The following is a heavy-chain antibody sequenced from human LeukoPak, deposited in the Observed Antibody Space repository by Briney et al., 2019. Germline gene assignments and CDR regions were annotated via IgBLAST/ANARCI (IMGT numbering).Heavy chain of an antibody. J-gene: IGHJ4*02. CDR1: GGSISNYY. D-gene: IGHD6-6*01. Sequence: SETLSLTCTVSGGSISNYYWSWIRQPPGKGLEWIGYIYYTGSTNYNPSLTGRVNISVDTSKNQFSLNLTSVTAADTAVYYCARWGSIAVARFDYWGQGTLVTVSS. CDR3: ARWGSIAVARFDY. CDR2: IYYTGST. V-gene: IGHV4-59*01.